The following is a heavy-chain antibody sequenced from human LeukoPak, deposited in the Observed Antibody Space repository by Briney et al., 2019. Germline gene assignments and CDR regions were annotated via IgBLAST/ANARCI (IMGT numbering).Heavy chain of an antibody. D-gene: IGHD5-24*01. CDR2: INDSGRRT. Sequence: GGSLRLSCAASEFTFSSYSMNWVRQAPGKGLEWVSLINDSGRRTYYADSVKGRFTVSRDNSKYTLYLQMNSLRVEDTAVYYCASSTYNYDYALDVWGQGTTVTVSS. CDR1: EFTFSSYS. CDR3: ASSTYNYDYALDV. V-gene: IGHV3-23*01. J-gene: IGHJ6*02.